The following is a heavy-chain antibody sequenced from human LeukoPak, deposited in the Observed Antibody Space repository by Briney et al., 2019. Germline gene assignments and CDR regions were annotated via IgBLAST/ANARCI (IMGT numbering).Heavy chain of an antibody. V-gene: IGHV3-53*01. CDR1: GITVSSNY. CDR3: ARWYCSSTSCYYDY. D-gene: IGHD2-2*01. CDR2: IYSDGTI. Sequence: PGGSLRLSCAASGITVSSNYMSWARQAPGKGLEWVSIIYSDGTIYYADSVRGRFTISRDGSKNTLYLQMNGLRDEDAAFYYCARWYCSSTSCYYDYWGQGTPVTVTS. J-gene: IGHJ4*02.